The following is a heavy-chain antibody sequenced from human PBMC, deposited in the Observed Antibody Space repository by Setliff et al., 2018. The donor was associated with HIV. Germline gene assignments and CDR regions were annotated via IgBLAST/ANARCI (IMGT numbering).Heavy chain of an antibody. CDR3: ARVEYYGSGSYYYNWYFDL. D-gene: IGHD3-10*01. Sequence: SETLSLTCAVSGYSISSAYYWGWIRQPPGKGLEWIASIYHSGSTYYSPSLKSRVTISVDTSKNQFSLRLSSVTAADTAVYYCARVEYYGSGSYYYNWYFDLWGRGTLVTVSS. CDR1: GYSISSAYY. CDR2: IYHSGST. J-gene: IGHJ2*01. V-gene: IGHV4-38-2*01.